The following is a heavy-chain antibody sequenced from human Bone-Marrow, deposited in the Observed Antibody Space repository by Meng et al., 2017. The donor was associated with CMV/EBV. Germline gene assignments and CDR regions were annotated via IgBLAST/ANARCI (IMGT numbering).Heavy chain of an antibody. V-gene: IGHV3-23*01. J-gene: IGHJ4*02. CDR3: ARARGPNY. D-gene: IGHD3-16*01. Sequence: GESLKISCAASEFTFSNFAMSWVRQAPGRGLAWVSAITGSGGSTYYADSVKGRFTVSRDNSKNTLYLQMNSLRAEDTAVYYCARARGPNYWGQGTLVTVSS. CDR2: ITGSGGST. CDR1: EFTFSNFA.